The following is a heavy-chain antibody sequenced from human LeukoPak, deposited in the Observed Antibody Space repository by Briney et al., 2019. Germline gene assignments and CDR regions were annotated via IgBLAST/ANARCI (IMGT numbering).Heavy chain of an antibody. CDR1: GGTFSSYA. D-gene: IGHD3-16*02. Sequence: SCKASGGTFSSYAMSWVRQAPGKGLEWVSAISGSGGSTYYADSVKGRFTISRDNSKNTLYLQMNSLRAEDTAVYYCAKERSYYFDYWGQGTLVTVSS. J-gene: IGHJ4*02. V-gene: IGHV3-23*01. CDR2: ISGSGGST. CDR3: AKERSYYFDY.